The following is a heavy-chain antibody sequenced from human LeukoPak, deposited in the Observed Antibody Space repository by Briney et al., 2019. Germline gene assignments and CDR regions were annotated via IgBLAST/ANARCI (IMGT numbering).Heavy chain of an antibody. V-gene: IGHV3-30*18. D-gene: IGHD3-22*01. CDR2: ISYDGSNK. Sequence: GGSLRLSCAASGFSFTTYWMGWVRRAPGKGLEWVAVISYDGSNKYYADSVKGRFTISRDNSKNTLYLQMNSLRAEDTAVYYCAKDDYYDTSGYRDWGQGTLVTVSS. CDR1: GFSFTTYW. CDR3: AKDDYYDTSGYRD. J-gene: IGHJ4*02.